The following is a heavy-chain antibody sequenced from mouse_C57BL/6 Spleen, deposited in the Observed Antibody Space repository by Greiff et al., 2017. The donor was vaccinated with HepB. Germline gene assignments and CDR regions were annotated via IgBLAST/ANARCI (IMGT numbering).Heavy chain of an antibody. D-gene: IGHD1-1*01. J-gene: IGHJ4*01. CDR1: GYTFTDYY. CDR3: ALYYYGSKDYAMDY. CDR2: INPNNGGT. Sequence: EVQLQQSGPELVKPGASVKISCKASGYTFTDYYMNWVKQSHGKSLEWIGDINPNNGGTSYNQKFKGKATLTVDKSSSTAYMELRSLTSEDSAVYYCALYYYGSKDYAMDYWGQGTSVTVSS. V-gene: IGHV1-26*01.